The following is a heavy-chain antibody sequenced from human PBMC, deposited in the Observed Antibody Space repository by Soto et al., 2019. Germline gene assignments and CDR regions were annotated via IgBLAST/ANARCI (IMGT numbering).Heavy chain of an antibody. D-gene: IGHD2-15*01. Sequence: QVQLVQSGAEVKKPGASVKVSCKASGYTFTSYDINWVRQATGQVLEWMGWMNPNSGNTGYAQKFQGRVTMTRNTSISTAYMELRSLRSEDTAVYYCARGVVVVVAATRDYYYYGMDVWGQGTTVTVSS. CDR1: GYTFTSYD. CDR3: ARGVVVVVAATRDYYYYGMDV. CDR2: MNPNSGNT. V-gene: IGHV1-8*01. J-gene: IGHJ6*02.